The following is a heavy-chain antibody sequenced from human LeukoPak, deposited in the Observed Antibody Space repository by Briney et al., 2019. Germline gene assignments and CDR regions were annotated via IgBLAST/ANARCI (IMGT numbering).Heavy chain of an antibody. Sequence: GGSLRLSCAASGFTFTNYWMIRVRQAPGKGLEGVANINEDGSKKYYVGSVEGRFTISRDNAKNSVFLQMNSLRAEDTAMYYCASSSYSSSSSWGQGTLVTVSS. V-gene: IGHV3-7*01. CDR3: ASSSYSSSSS. CDR2: INEDGSKK. J-gene: IGHJ5*02. D-gene: IGHD6-6*01. CDR1: GFTFTNYW.